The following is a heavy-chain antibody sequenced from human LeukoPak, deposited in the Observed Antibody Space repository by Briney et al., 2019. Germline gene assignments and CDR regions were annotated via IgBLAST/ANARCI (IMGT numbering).Heavy chain of an antibody. CDR3: ARELSAVGRWGAFDM. J-gene: IGHJ3*02. V-gene: IGHV1-2*02. D-gene: IGHD6-13*01. CDR2: INPNSGAT. Sequence: GASVTVSCKASGYTFTDYFIHWIRQAPGQGLEWMGWINPNSGATSYAQKFQGRVTMTRDTSINTGNMELTGLRLDDTAVYYCARELSAVGRWGAFDMWGQGTMVTVSS. CDR1: GYTFTDYF.